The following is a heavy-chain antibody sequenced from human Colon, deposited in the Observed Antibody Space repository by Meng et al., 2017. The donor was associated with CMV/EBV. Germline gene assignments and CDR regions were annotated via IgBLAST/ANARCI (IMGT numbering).Heavy chain of an antibody. CDR1: GYSFHDYS. CDR2: INPNNGGT. J-gene: IGHJ4*02. D-gene: IGHD1-7*01. Sequence: SGYSFHDYSFHWVRQAPGQGLEWMGWINPNNGGTNYAQKFQVRVTMTTDTSISTAFLDVTSLRSDDTAVYYCARGPPSNWNFHLDNWGQGTLVTVSS. V-gene: IGHV1-2*02. CDR3: ARGPPSNWNFHLDN.